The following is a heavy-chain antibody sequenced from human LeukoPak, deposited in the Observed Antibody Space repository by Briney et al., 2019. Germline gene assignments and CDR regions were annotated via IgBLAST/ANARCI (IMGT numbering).Heavy chain of an antibody. D-gene: IGHD2-15*01. CDR2: ISSSSSYI. Sequence: GGSLRLYCAASGFTFSSYSMNWVRQAPGKGLEWVSSISSSSSYIYYADSVKGRFTISRDNAKTSLYLQMNSLRAEDTAVYYCASLGYCSGGSCYGRADAFDIWGQGTMVTVSS. CDR1: GFTFSSYS. J-gene: IGHJ3*02. CDR3: ASLGYCSGGSCYGRADAFDI. V-gene: IGHV3-21*01.